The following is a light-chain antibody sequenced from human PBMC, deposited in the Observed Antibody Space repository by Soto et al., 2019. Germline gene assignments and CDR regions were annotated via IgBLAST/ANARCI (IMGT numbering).Light chain of an antibody. V-gene: IGKV1D-13*01. J-gene: IGKJ4*01. Sequence: AIQLTQSPSSLSASVGDRVTITCRASQATSSTLVWYQQTPGRPPKLLIYDASTLESGVPSRFSGSGYGTDFTLTINSLQSEDFATYYCQQFLHYPLTFGG. CDR2: DAS. CDR1: QATSST. CDR3: QQFLHYPLT.